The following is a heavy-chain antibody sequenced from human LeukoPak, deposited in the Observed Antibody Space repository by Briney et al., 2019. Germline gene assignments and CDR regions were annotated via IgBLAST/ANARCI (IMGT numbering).Heavy chain of an antibody. V-gene: IGHV3-23*01. CDR1: GFTFSNFA. CDR3: AKGAVAGKVDWFDP. D-gene: IGHD6-19*01. J-gene: IGHJ5*02. CDR2: ITGYGAT. Sequence: GGSLRLSCAASGFTFSNFAMMWVRQAPGTGLQWVSTITGYGATFYADSVRGRFTIFRDTSMNTLFLQMNSLGAEDTAVYYCAKGAVAGKVDWFDPLGQGTLVTVCS.